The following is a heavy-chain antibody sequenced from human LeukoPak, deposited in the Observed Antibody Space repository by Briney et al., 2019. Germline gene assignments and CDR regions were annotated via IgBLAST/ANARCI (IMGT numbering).Heavy chain of an antibody. J-gene: IGHJ4*02. CDR2: VYHSGST. Sequence: SETLSLTCTVSGASISSDYWNWIRQPPGKGLEWIGHVYHSGSTNYNPSLKSRVTISVDTSKNQLSLKLSSETAADTAVYYCARAGNYYYSSGYYSHFDYWGQGTLVTVSS. V-gene: IGHV4-59*01. CDR3: ARAGNYYYSSGYYSHFDY. D-gene: IGHD3-22*01. CDR1: GASISSDY.